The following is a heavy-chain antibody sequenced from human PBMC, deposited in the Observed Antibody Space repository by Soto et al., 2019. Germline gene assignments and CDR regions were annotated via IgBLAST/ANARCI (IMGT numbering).Heavy chain of an antibody. CDR2: ISYSGSTI. CDR3: ARDNLAFDI. Sequence: WGSLILYCASSGFTFSYYYMSWIRQAPGKGLEWVSYISYSGSTIYYADSVKGRFTISRDNAKNSLYLQMNSLRAEDTAVYYCARDNLAFDIWGQGTMVTVSS. J-gene: IGHJ3*02. V-gene: IGHV3-11*01. CDR1: GFTFSYYY.